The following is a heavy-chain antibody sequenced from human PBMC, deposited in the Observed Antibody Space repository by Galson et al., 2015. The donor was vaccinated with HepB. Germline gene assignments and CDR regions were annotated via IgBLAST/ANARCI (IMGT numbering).Heavy chain of an antibody. CDR1: GFTFSSYA. CDR2: IWYDGNNK. CDR3: ARGARRLSTTESGMDV. V-gene: IGHV3-33*01. D-gene: IGHD1-1*01. J-gene: IGHJ6*02. Sequence: LRLSCATSGFTFSSYAMHWVRQAPGKGLEWVAVIWYDGNNKDYVESVKGRFTISRDNSNNRLYLQMISLRAEDTAVYYCARGARRLSTTESGMDVWGQGTTVTVSS.